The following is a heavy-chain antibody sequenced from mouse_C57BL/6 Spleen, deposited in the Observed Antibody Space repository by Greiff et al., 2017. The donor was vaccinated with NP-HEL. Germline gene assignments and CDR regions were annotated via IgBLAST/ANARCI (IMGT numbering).Heavy chain of an antibody. Sequence: QVQLQQPGAELVKPGASVKMSCKASGYTFTSYWITWVKQRPGQGLEWIGDIYPGSGSTNYNEKFKSKATLTVDTSSSTAYMQRSSLTSEDSAVYYCARQNGSSYDWYFDVWGTGTTVTVSS. J-gene: IGHJ1*03. CDR2: IYPGSGST. CDR3: ARQNGSSYDWYFDV. D-gene: IGHD1-1*01. CDR1: GYTFTSYW. V-gene: IGHV1-55*01.